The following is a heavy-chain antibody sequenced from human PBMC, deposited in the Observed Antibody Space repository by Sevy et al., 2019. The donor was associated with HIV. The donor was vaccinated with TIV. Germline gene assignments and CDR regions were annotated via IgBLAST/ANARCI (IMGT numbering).Heavy chain of an antibody. V-gene: IGHV3-30*18. CDR2: ISYDGSNK. J-gene: IGHJ4*02. CDR1: GFTFSSYG. CDR3: AKVSDYDFWSGYPFDY. D-gene: IGHD3-3*01. Sequence: GGSLRLSCAASGFTFSSYGMHWVRQAPGKGLEWVAVISYDGSNKYYAYSVKGRFTISRDNSKNTLYLQMNSLRAEDTAVYYCAKVSDYDFWSGYPFDYWGQGTLVTVSS.